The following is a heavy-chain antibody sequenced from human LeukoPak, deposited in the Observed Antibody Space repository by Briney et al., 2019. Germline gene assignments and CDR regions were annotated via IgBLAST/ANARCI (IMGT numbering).Heavy chain of an antibody. V-gene: IGHV3-53*01. CDR2: IYSGGST. Sequence: PGGSLRPSCAASGFTVSSNYMSWVRQAPGKGLEWVSVIYSGGSTYYADSVKGRFTISRDNSKNTLYLQMNSLRAEDTAVYYCAKAGYDFWSGYYYFDYWGQGTLVTVSS. CDR3: AKAGYDFWSGYYYFDY. D-gene: IGHD3-3*01. CDR1: GFTVSSNY. J-gene: IGHJ4*02.